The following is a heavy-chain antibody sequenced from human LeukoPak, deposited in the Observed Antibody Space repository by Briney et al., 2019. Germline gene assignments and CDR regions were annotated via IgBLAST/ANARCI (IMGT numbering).Heavy chain of an antibody. CDR3: ATPLLTYYYDSSTRGFNP. V-gene: IGHV1-2*02. D-gene: IGHD3-22*01. J-gene: IGHJ5*02. Sequence: ASVKVSCKASGYTFTGYYMHWVRQAPGQGLEWMGWINPNSGGTNYAQKFQGRVTMTRDTSISTAYMELSRLRSDDTAVYYCATPLLTYYYDSSTRGFNPWGQGTLVTVSS. CDR2: INPNSGGT. CDR1: GYTFTGYY.